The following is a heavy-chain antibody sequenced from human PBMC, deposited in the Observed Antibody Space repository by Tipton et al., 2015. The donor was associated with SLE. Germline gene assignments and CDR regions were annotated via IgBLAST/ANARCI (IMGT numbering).Heavy chain of an antibody. Sequence: TLSLTCTVSGGSISSYYWSWIRQPPGKGLEWIGYIYYSGGTNYNPSLKSRVTISIGTSKNHFSLKLTSVTAADTAVYYCARVTPDERRAFDIWGQGTMVTVSS. CDR2: IYYSGGT. CDR3: ARVTPDERRAFDI. CDR1: GGSISSYY. D-gene: IGHD6-25*01. J-gene: IGHJ3*02. V-gene: IGHV4-59*01.